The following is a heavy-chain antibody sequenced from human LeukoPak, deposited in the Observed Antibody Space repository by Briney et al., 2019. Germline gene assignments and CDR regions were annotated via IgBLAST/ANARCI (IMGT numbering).Heavy chain of an antibody. CDR1: GFTFSSYW. CDR3: ARARGSSWSTDAFDI. D-gene: IGHD6-13*01. J-gene: IGHJ3*02. V-gene: IGHV3-21*06. Sequence: PGGSLRLSCAASGFTFSSYWMHWVRQAPGKGLEWVSSITSISSSINYADSVKGRFTISRDNAKNSIYVQMKSLRAEDTAVYYCARARGSSWSTDAFDIWGQGTMVTVSS. CDR2: ITSISSSI.